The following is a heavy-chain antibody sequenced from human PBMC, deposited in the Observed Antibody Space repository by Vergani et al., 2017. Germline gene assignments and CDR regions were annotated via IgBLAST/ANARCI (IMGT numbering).Heavy chain of an antibody. D-gene: IGHD6-25*01. J-gene: IGHJ6*03. V-gene: IGHV3-11*01. CDR1: GFTVSSNY. CDR2: ISSSGSTI. Sequence: VQLVETGGGLIQPGGSLRLSCAASGFTVSSNYMSWVRQAPGKGLEWVSYISSSGSTIYYADSVKGRFTISRDNAKNSLYLQMNSLRAEDTAVYYCARVAAHGYYYYMDVWGKGTTVTVSS. CDR3: ARVAAHGYYYYMDV.